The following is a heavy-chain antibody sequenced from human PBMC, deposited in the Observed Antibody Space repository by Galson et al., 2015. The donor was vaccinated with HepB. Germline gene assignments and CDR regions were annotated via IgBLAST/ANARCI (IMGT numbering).Heavy chain of an antibody. V-gene: IGHV1-8*01. D-gene: IGHD3-22*01. Sequence: SVKVSCKASGYTFTSYDINWVRQAPGQGPEWMGWMNPNSGNTGYARKFQGRVSMTRNTAISTAYLELNSLRAEDTAVYYCARDHLGYYYDSSGYYYGAGAFDIWGQGTMVTVSS. CDR3: ARDHLGYYYDSSGYYYGAGAFDI. CDR2: MNPNSGNT. J-gene: IGHJ3*02. CDR1: GYTFTSYD.